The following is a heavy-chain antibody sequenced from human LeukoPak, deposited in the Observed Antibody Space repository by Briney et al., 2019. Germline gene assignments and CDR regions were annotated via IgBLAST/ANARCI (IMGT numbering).Heavy chain of an antibody. CDR1: GFTFSSYA. J-gene: IGHJ4*02. D-gene: IGHD6-19*01. CDR2: IRGSGGGT. V-gene: IGHV3-23*01. CDR3: AKAGIGVVGYFDY. Sequence: GGSLRLSCAASGFTFSSYAMSWVRQAPGEGLEWVSTIRGSGGGTYYADSVKGRFTISRDNSKSTLYLQMNSLRDEDTALYYCAKAGIGVVGYFDYWGQGTLVTVSS.